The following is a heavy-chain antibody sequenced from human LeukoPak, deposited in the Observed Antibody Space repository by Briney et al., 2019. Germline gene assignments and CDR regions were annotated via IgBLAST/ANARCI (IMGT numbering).Heavy chain of an antibody. J-gene: IGHJ5*02. V-gene: IGHV1-18*01. CDR1: GYTFTSYG. D-gene: IGHD6-13*01. CDR3: ARDPRGIAAAGRVGANWFDP. CDR2: ISAYNGNT. Sequence: ASVKVSCKASGYTFTSYGISWVRQAPGQGLEWMGWISAYNGNTNYAQKLQGRVTMTTDTSTSTAYMELRSLRSDDTAVYCCARDPRGIAAAGRVGANWFDPWGQGTLVTVSS.